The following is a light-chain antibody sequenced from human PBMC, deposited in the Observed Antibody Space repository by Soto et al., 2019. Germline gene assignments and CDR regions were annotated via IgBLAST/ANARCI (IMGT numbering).Light chain of an antibody. Sequence: QSALTQPASVSGSPGQSITISCTGTSSDVGAYNFVSWYQHHPGRAPKLIIYEVTIRPSGVSNRFSGSKSGNTASLTISGLQAEDEADYYCSSYAGSNYVFGTGTKLTVL. CDR2: EVT. CDR3: SSYAGSNYV. J-gene: IGLJ1*01. V-gene: IGLV2-14*01. CDR1: SSDVGAYNF.